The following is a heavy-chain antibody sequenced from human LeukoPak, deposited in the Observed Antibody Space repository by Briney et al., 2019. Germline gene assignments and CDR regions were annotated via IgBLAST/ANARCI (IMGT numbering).Heavy chain of an antibody. Sequence: SETLSLTCAVYGGSFSGYYWSWIRQPPGKGLEWIGEINHSGSTNYNPSLKSRVTISVDTSKNQFSLKLSSVTAADTAVYYCATCGGGIAAAGSLDYWGQGTLVTVDS. CDR2: INHSGST. CDR1: GGSFSGYY. J-gene: IGHJ4*02. D-gene: IGHD6-13*01. V-gene: IGHV4-34*01. CDR3: ATCGGGIAAAGSLDY.